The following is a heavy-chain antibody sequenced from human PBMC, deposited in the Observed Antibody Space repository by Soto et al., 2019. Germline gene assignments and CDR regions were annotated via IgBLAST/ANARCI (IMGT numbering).Heavy chain of an antibody. V-gene: IGHV3-23*01. CDR2: IGGTDGKT. CDR1: GFTFSSYA. Sequence: GGSLRLSCAASGFTFSSYAMSWVRQAPGKGLEWVAAIGGTDGKTYYADSVKGRFTISRDNSENTLYLQMSRLRAEDTAVYFCAKGMFSSSPAAAGSFDYWGQGALVTVSS. CDR3: AKGMFSSSPAAAGSFDY. J-gene: IGHJ4*02. D-gene: IGHD3-10*01.